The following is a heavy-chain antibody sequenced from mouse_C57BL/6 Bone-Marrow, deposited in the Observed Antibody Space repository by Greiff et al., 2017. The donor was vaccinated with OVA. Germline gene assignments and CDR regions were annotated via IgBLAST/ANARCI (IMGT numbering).Heavy chain of an antibody. CDR3: SKGYWYFDV. CDR1: GYTFTSYW. V-gene: IGHV1-64*01. D-gene: IGHD1-3*01. J-gene: IGHJ1*03. CDR2: IPPNSGST. Sequence: QVQLQQPGAELVKPGASVKLSCKASGYTFTSYWMHWVKQRPGQGLEWIGMIPPNSGSTNYNEKFKSKATLTVDKSSSTAYMQLSSLTSEDTAVYYCSKGYWYFDVWGTGTAVTVSS.